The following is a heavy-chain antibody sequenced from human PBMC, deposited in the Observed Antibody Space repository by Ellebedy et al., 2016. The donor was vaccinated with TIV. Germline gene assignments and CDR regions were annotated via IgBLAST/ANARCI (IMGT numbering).Heavy chain of an antibody. D-gene: IGHD3-22*01. CDR1: GYTFISYG. CDR2: ISAYNGNT. J-gene: IGHJ4*02. V-gene: IGHV1-18*01. CDR3: ARGYDSSGYSSCFDY. Sequence: AASVKVSCKASGYTFISYGISWVRQAPGQGLEWMGWISAYNGNTNYAQKLQGRVTMTTDTSTSTAYMELRSLGSDGTAVYYCARGYDSSGYSSCFDYWGRGTLVTVSS.